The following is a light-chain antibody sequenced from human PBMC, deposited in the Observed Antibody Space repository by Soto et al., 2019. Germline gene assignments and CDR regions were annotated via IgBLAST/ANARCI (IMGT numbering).Light chain of an antibody. J-gene: IGKJ4*01. Sequence: EFVLTQFPGTLSFSPGERATLSCRASHTVRNNYLAWYQQKPGQAPRLLIYVASSRATGIPDRFSGGGSGTDFTLTISRLEPEDFAVYYCQQFSSYPLTFGGGTKVDIK. CDR2: VAS. CDR1: HTVRNNY. CDR3: QQFSSYPLT. V-gene: IGKV3-20*01.